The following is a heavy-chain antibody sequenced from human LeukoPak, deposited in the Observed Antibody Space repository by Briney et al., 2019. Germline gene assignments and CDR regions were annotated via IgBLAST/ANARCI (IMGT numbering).Heavy chain of an antibody. Sequence: SETLSLTCTVSGGSTSGRYWTWLRQPPGKGLEWIGYIHYDGRTNYHPSFKSRVIISLDTSNNQFSLNLKSVTAADTAAFYCACLVNYGYSDYWGQGTLVTVSS. CDR3: ACLVNYGYSDY. J-gene: IGHJ4*02. CDR1: GGSTSGRY. CDR2: IHYDGRT. V-gene: IGHV4-59*11. D-gene: IGHD3-22*01.